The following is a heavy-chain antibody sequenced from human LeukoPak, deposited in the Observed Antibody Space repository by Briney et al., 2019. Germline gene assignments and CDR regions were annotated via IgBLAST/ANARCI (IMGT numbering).Heavy chain of an antibody. CDR3: ARDIRPVVVAATFDY. J-gene: IGHJ4*02. CDR1: GFTFSSYA. CDR2: ISWNSGNI. V-gene: IGHV3-9*01. Sequence: GGSLRLSCAASGFTFSSYAMSWVRQAPGKGLEWVSGISWNSGNIGYADSVKGRFTISRDNAKNSLYLQMNSLRADGTALYYCARDIRPVVVAATFDYWGQGTLVTVSS. D-gene: IGHD2-15*01.